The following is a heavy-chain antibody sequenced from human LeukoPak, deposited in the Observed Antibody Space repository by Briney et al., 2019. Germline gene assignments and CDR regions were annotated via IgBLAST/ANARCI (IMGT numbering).Heavy chain of an antibody. D-gene: IGHD2-2*01. CDR1: GGSISSYY. CDR3: ARHSKPDAFDI. V-gene: IGHV4-59*08. CDR2: IYYSGST. J-gene: IGHJ3*02. Sequence: PSETLSLNCTVSGGSISSYYWRWIRQPPGKGLEWIGYIYYSGSTNYNPSLKSRVTISVDTSKNQFSLKLSSVTAADTAVYYCARHSKPDAFDIWGQGTMVTVSS.